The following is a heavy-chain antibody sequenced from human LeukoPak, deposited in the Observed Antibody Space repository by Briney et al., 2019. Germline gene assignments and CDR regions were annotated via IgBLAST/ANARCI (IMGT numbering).Heavy chain of an antibody. CDR1: GFTFSSYS. Sequence: GGSLRLSCEGSGFTFSSYSMIWARQAPGKGLEWVSSIRGDSTETRHADSLMGRFTISRDNAKKSLYLQMNSLRAEDTAVYYCARGHFGVVLDYWGQGTLVTVSS. CDR2: IRGDSTET. V-gene: IGHV3-21*01. J-gene: IGHJ4*02. CDR3: ARGHFGVVLDY. D-gene: IGHD3-3*01.